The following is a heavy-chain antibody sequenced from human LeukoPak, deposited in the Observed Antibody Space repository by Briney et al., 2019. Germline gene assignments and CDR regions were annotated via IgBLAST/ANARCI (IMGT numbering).Heavy chain of an antibody. D-gene: IGHD6-25*01. CDR1: GFTFSSYP. CDR3: ARDPQRGVPDYFDY. Sequence: GGSLRLSCAASGFTFSSYPMHWVRQAPGKGLEWVSVISYDGSTKYYADSVKGRFTISRDSPKNTLYLQMDSLRADGTAMYYCARDPQRGVPDYFDYWGQGTLVTVSS. CDR2: ISYDGSTK. J-gene: IGHJ4*02. V-gene: IGHV3-30-3*01.